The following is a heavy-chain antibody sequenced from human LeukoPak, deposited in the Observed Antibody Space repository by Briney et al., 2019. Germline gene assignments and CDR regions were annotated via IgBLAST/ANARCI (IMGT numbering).Heavy chain of an antibody. Sequence: GASVKVSCKASGYTFTSYGISWVRQAPGQGLEWMGWIGAYNGNTNYAQKLQGRVTMTTDTSTSTAYMELRSLRSDDTAVYYCARDLWAYGSGSYLDYWGQGTLVTVSS. V-gene: IGHV1-18*01. J-gene: IGHJ4*02. D-gene: IGHD3-10*01. CDR1: GYTFTSYG. CDR3: ARDLWAYGSGSYLDY. CDR2: IGAYNGNT.